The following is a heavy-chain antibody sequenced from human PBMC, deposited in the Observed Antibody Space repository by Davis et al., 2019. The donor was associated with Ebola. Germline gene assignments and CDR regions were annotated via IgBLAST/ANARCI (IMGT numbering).Heavy chain of an antibody. CDR3: TSTIFGVGADY. Sequence: GGSLRLSCAASGFTFSSYAMSWVRQAPGKGLEWVSAISGSGGSTYYADSVKGRFTISRDNSKNTLYLQMNSLKTEDTAVYYCTSTIFGVGADYWGQGTLVTVSS. D-gene: IGHD3-3*01. CDR1: GFTFSSYA. J-gene: IGHJ4*02. CDR2: ISGSGGST. V-gene: IGHV3-23*01.